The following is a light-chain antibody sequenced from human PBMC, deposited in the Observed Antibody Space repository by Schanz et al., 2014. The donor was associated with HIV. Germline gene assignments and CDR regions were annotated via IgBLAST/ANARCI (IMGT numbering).Light chain of an antibody. Sequence: EIVLTQSPATLSLSPGERATLSCRASQSVSSYLAWYQQKPGQAPRLLIYAASNRATGIPARFSGSGSGTEFTLTISSLEPEDFAVYYCQQRSNRPPIYTFGQGTKLEIK. CDR3: QQRSNRPPIYT. V-gene: IGKV3-11*01. CDR2: AAS. J-gene: IGKJ2*01. CDR1: QSVSSY.